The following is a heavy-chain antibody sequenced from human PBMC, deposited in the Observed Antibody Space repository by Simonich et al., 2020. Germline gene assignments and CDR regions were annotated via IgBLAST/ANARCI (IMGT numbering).Heavy chain of an antibody. CDR2: ISSSSSYI. CDR1: GFTFSSYS. D-gene: IGHD6-19*01. CDR3: ARWIAVAGTGAYGMDV. V-gene: IGHV3-21*01. Sequence: EVQLVESGGGLVKPGGSLRLSCAASGFTFSSYSMNWVRQAPGKGLEWVSSISSSSSYIYYADSVKGRFTISRDNAKNSLYLQMNSRRAEDTAVYYCARWIAVAGTGAYGMDVWGQGTTVTVSS. J-gene: IGHJ6*02.